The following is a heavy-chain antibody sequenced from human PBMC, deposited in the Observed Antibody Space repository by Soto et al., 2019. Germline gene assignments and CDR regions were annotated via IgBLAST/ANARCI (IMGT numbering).Heavy chain of an antibody. Sequence: QVQLVESGGGVVQPGRSLRLSCAASGFTFSSYGMHWVRQAPGKGLEWVAVIWYDGSNKYYADSVKGRFTISRDNSKNTLYLQMNSLRAEDTAVYYCARESTGSYISWFDPLGQGTLVTVSS. CDR2: IWYDGSNK. D-gene: IGHD3-10*01. CDR1: GFTFSSYG. J-gene: IGHJ5*02. CDR3: ARESTGSYISWFDP. V-gene: IGHV3-33*01.